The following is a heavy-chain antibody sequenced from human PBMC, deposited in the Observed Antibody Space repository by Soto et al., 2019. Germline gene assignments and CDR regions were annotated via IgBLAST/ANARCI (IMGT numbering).Heavy chain of an antibody. V-gene: IGHV3-13*01. J-gene: IGHJ4*02. D-gene: IGHD3-10*01. Sequence: EVQLVESGGGLVQPGGSLRLSCAASGFTFSSYDMHWVRQATGKGLEWVSAIGTAGDTYYPGSVKGRFTISRENAKNSLYLQMNSLRAGDTAVYYCARGLWFGELSPLGYWGQGTLVTVSS. CDR3: ARGLWFGELSPLGY. CDR2: IGTAGDT. CDR1: GFTFSSYD.